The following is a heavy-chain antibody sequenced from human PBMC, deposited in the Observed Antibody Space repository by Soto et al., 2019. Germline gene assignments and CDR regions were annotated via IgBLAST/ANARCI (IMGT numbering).Heavy chain of an antibody. J-gene: IGHJ4*02. V-gene: IGHV4-34*01. CDR3: ARDKITGLFDY. CDR2: INHSGCT. D-gene: IGHD2-8*02. Sequence: QVQLQQWGAGLLKSSETLSLTCAVYGGSFSGYYWTWIRQPPGTGLEWMGEINHSGCTNYNPSLKSRVTISVDTSKNQSSLKLTSVTAADTTVYYCARDKITGLFDYWGQGTLVTVSS. CDR1: GGSFSGYY.